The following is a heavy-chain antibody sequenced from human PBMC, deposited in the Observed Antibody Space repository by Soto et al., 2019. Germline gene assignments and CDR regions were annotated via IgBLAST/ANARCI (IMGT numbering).Heavy chain of an antibody. D-gene: IGHD1-26*01. CDR2: IHYSGST. V-gene: IGHV4-59*01. Sequence: ASETLSLTCTVSGGCISSYYWSWIRQPPGKGLEWIGYIHYSGSTNYNPSLKSRVTISVDTSKDQFSLKLSSVAAADTAVYYCARQIVGVTIDYWGQGTLVTVSS. J-gene: IGHJ4*02. CDR3: ARQIVGVTIDY. CDR1: GGCISSYY.